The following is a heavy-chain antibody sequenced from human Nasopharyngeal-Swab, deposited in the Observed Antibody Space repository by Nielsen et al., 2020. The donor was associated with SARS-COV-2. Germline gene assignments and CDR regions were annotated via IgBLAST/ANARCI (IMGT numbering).Heavy chain of an antibody. CDR3: ARDSGVAGTKYYYYGMDV. J-gene: IGHJ6*02. V-gene: IGHV4-30-4*01. CDR2: IYYSGNT. D-gene: IGHD6-19*01. Sequence: PGKGLEWIGYIYYSGNTYYNPSLKSRVTISVDTSKNQFSLKLSSVTAADTAVYYCARDSGVAGTKYYYYGMDVWGQGTTVTVSS.